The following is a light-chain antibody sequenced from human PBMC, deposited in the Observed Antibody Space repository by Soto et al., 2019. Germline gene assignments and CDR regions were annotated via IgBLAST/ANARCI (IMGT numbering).Light chain of an antibody. CDR1: SSDVGTYTY. CDR3: SSYTTSSTLVV. Sequence: QSALTQPASVSGSPGQSITISCTGTSSDVGTYTYVSWYQQHPGKAPKLMIYGVSNRPSGVSNRFSGSKSGNTASLTISGLQPEDEADYYCSSYTTSSTLVVFGEGTKLTVL. J-gene: IGLJ2*01. V-gene: IGLV2-14*01. CDR2: GVS.